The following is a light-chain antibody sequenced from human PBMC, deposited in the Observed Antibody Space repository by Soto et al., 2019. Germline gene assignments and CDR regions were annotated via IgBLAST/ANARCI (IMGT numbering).Light chain of an antibody. CDR1: QGVLYSSNNKNY. V-gene: IGKV4-1*01. Sequence: DIVMTQSPDSLAVYLGEKATINSYSNQGVLYSSNNKNYLAWYQQKPGQPPKLLIYWASTRESGVPDRFSGSGSGTDFTLTISSLQAEDVAVYYCQQYYSTPRTFGQGTKVDIK. J-gene: IGKJ1*01. CDR2: WAS. CDR3: QQYYSTPRT.